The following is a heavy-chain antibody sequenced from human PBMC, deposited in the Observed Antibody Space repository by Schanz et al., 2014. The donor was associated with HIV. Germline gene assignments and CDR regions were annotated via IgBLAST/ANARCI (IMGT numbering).Heavy chain of an antibody. V-gene: IGHV1-69*06. Sequence: QVQLVQSGAEVKKPGSSVEVSCKASGDPFSTDAFSWVRQVPGQGLEWMGGIIPKHGTSTSAQRFKGRVAIAADKSTSTIYLELSSLRSEDTAVYYCARVVYDTQTGSYNGGWYYFDNWGLGTLVTVSS. CDR2: IIPKHGTS. J-gene: IGHJ4*02. D-gene: IGHD3-9*01. CDR1: GDPFSTDA. CDR3: ARVVYDTQTGSYNGGWYYFDN.